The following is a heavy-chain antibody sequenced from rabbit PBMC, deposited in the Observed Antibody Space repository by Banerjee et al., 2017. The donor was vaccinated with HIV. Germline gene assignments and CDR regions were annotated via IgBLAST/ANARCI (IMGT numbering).Heavy chain of an antibody. CDR2: IANGDGST. J-gene: IGHJ4*01. V-gene: IGHV1S47*01. Sequence: QEQLVESGGGLVQPEGSLTLTCKASGFDFSSNAMCWVRQAPGKGPEWIACIANGDGSTYYASWVNGRFTISRSTSLNTVTLQMTSLTAADTATYFCARDAGTGDYIDVYFSLWGPGSLVSVS. CDR3: ARDAGTGDYIDVYFSL. CDR1: GFDFSSNA. D-gene: IGHD8-1*01.